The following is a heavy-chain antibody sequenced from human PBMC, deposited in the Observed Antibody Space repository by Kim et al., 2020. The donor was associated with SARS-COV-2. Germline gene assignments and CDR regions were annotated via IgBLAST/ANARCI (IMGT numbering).Heavy chain of an antibody. Sequence: GGSLRLSCAASGFTFSSYCMHWVRQAPGKGLEWVAVIWYDGSNKYYADSVKGRFTISRDNSKNTLYLQMNSLRAEDTALYYCAREGQGAYPDYWGQGALVTASS. CDR2: IWYDGSNK. J-gene: IGHJ4*02. CDR1: GFTFSSYC. CDR3: AREGQGAYPDY. V-gene: IGHV3-33*01.